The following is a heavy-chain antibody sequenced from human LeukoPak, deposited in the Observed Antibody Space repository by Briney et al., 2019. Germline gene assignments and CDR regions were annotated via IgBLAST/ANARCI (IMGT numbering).Heavy chain of an antibody. Sequence: GGSLRLSCAASGFMLRSFAMSWVRQAPGKGLEWVSSIGTGGDTYQAAYVASRGTISRDNSKNTVYLQMNRLRVEDRAIDYCAKDLATISLGYFRHGGQGTLATVS. CDR3: AKDLATISLGYFRH. D-gene: IGHD4/OR15-4a*01. CDR1: GFMLRSFA. J-gene: IGHJ1*01. CDR2: SIGTGGDT. V-gene: IGHV3-23*01.